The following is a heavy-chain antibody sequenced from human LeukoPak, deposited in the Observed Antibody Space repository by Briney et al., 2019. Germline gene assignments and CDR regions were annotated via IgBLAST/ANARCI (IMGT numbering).Heavy chain of an antibody. V-gene: IGHV4-59*01. Sequence: SETLSLTCTVSGGSISSYYWSWIRQPPGKGLEWIGYIYYSGSTNYNPSLKSRVTISVDTSKNQISLKLSSVTAADTAVYYCARAHSGYYSYYFDYWGQGTLVTVSS. CDR3: ARAHSGYYSYYFDY. CDR1: GGSISSYY. CDR2: IYYSGST. J-gene: IGHJ4*02. D-gene: IGHD3-22*01.